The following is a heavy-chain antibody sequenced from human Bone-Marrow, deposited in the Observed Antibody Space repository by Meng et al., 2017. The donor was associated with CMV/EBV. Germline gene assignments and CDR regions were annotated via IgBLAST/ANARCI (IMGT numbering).Heavy chain of an antibody. J-gene: IGHJ6*02. CDR2: INPNSGGT. CDR3: ARDPSSPNIVVVPAAPSGMDV. Sequence: ASVMVSCKASGYTFTGYYMHWVRQAPGQGLEWMGWINPNSGGTNYAQKFQGRVTMTRDTSTSTVYMELSSLRSEDTAVYYCARDPSSPNIVVVPAAPSGMDVWGQGTTVTVSS. V-gene: IGHV1-2*02. CDR1: GYTFTGYY. D-gene: IGHD2-2*01.